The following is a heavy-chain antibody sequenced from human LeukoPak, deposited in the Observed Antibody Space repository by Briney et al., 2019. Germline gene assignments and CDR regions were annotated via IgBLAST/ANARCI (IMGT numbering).Heavy chain of an antibody. CDR3: AREPSGRYYFDY. CDR1: GGSFSGYY. CDR2: INHSGST. J-gene: IGHJ4*02. Sequence: PSETLSLTCAVYGGSFSGYYWSWIRQPPGKGLEWIGEINHSGSTNYNPSLKSRVTISVDTSKNQFSLKLSSVTAADTAVCYCAREPSGRYYFDYWGQGTLVTVSS. D-gene: IGHD1-26*01. V-gene: IGHV4-34*01.